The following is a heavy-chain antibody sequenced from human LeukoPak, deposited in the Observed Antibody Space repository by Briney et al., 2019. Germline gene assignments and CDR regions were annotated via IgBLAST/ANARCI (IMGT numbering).Heavy chain of an antibody. CDR1: GFTFSSYT. V-gene: IGHV3-30*04. CDR3: ARDRWRGTDYFDS. CDR2: ISYDGNYK. J-gene: IGHJ4*02. D-gene: IGHD3-3*01. Sequence: PGGSLRLSCTASGFTFSSYTVHWVRQAPGKWLGWVAVISYDGNYKYYADSVKGRFTLSRDNSKNTLYLQMNSLSVEDTAVYYCARDRWRGTDYFDSWGPGTLVTVSS.